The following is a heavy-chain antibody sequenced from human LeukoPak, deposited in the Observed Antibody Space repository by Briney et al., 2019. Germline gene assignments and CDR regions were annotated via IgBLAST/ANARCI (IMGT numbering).Heavy chain of an antibody. CDR3: ARAPNREELLYIDY. J-gene: IGHJ4*02. CDR1: GGSISSGGYS. V-gene: IGHV4-30-2*01. CDR2: IYHSGST. Sequence: SETLSLTCAVSGGSISSGGYSWGWIRQTPGKGVEWVGYIYHSGSTYYNPSLKSRVTISVDRSKNQFSLKLSSVTAADTAVYYCARAPNREELLYIDYWGQGTLVTVSS. D-gene: IGHD3-10*01.